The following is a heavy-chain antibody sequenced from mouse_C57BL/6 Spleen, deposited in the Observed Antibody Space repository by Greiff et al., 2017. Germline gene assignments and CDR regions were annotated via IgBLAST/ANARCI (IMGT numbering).Heavy chain of an antibody. CDR1: GFTFSSYG. D-gene: IGHD1-1*01. J-gene: IGHJ4*01. Sequence: EVQRVESGGDLVKPGGSLKLSCAASGFTFSSYGMSWVRQTPDKRLEWVATISSGGSYTYYPDSVKGRFTISRDNAKNTLYLQMSSLKSEDTAMYYCARDYGSGAMDYWGQGTSVTVSS. CDR2: ISSGGSYT. CDR3: ARDYGSGAMDY. V-gene: IGHV5-6*01.